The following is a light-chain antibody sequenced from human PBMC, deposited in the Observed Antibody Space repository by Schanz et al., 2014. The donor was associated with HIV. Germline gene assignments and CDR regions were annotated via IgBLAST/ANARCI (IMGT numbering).Light chain of an antibody. CDR3: SSYKSSSTQVV. Sequence: QSALTQPASMSGSPGQSITISCNGTNIDIGGYNLVSWYQHHPGKAPKLMIYDVTKRPSGVSNRFSGSKSGNTASLTISGLQAEDEAHYFCSSYKSSSTQVVFGGGTKLTVL. CDR2: DVT. V-gene: IGLV2-14*02. CDR1: NIDIGGYNL. J-gene: IGLJ3*02.